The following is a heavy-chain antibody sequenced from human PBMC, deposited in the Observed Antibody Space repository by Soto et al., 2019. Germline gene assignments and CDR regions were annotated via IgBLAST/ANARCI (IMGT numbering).Heavy chain of an antibody. CDR2: IIPISGTA. D-gene: IGHD2-2*01. CDR3: VRSQGSSTSLEIYYYYYYGMDV. Sequence: QVQLVQSGAEVKKPGSSVKVSCKASGGTFSSYAISWVRQAPGQGLEWMGGIIPISGTANYAQKFQGRVTITADESTSTAYMELSSLRSEDTAVYYCVRSQGSSTSLEIYYYYYYGMDVGGQGTTVTVSS. CDR1: GGTFSSYA. V-gene: IGHV1-69*01. J-gene: IGHJ6*02.